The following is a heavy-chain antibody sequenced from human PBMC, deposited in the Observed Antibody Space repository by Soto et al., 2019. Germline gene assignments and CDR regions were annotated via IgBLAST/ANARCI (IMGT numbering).Heavy chain of an antibody. D-gene: IGHD2-21*01. V-gene: IGHV4-59*01. CDR2: IYYSGST. Sequence: QVQLQESGPGLVKPSETLSLTCTVSGGSISSYYWSWIRQPPGKGLEWIGYIYYSGSTNYNTSHKRRVTISVDTSKNQFSLKLSSVTAADTAVYYCARRWGGTFDYWGQGTLVTVSS. CDR1: GGSISSYY. CDR3: ARRWGGTFDY. J-gene: IGHJ4*02.